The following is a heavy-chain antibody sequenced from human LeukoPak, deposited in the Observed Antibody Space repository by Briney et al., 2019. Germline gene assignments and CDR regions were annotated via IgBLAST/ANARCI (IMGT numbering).Heavy chain of an antibody. Sequence: GGSLRLSCAASGFTFGSYAMYWVRQAPGKGLEWVSGIFGSGGSAHYADSVKGRYTISRDNSKNTVYLQMDSLRVEDTAIYYCAKTTTGYSSGRYPAWPIDYWGQGTLVTVSS. D-gene: IGHD2-15*01. V-gene: IGHV3-23*01. J-gene: IGHJ4*02. CDR3: AKTTTGYSSGRYPAWPIDY. CDR2: IFGSGGSA. CDR1: GFTFGSYA.